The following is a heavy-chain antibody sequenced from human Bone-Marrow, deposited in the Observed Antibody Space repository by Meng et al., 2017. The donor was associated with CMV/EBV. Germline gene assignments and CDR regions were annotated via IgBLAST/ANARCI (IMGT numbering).Heavy chain of an antibody. CDR1: GFTFSSYA. V-gene: IGHV3-7*01. CDR2: IKEDGSDK. J-gene: IGHJ4*02. D-gene: IGHD1-26*01. Sequence: GGSLRLSCAASGFTFSSYAMSWVRQAPGKGLEWVANIKEDGSDKNYVDSVKGRFTISRDNAKNSLHLQMNSLRGEDTAVYYCATERLWGATALDYWGQGTLVTVSS. CDR3: ATERLWGATALDY.